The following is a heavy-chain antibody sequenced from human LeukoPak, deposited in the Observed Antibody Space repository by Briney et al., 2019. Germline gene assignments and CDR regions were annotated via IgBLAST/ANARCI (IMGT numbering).Heavy chain of an antibody. CDR2: IQNDGSNE. J-gene: IGHJ4*02. D-gene: IGHD1-14*01. V-gene: IGHV3-30*02. CDR1: GFTVSSNY. Sequence: GGSLRLSCAASGFTVSSNYMSWVRQAPGKGLEWVAYIQNDGSNEQYADPVKGRFSISRDSSKDILYLQMNSLRAEDTAVYYCAKATGYLLWGQGTLVIVSS. CDR3: AKATGYLL.